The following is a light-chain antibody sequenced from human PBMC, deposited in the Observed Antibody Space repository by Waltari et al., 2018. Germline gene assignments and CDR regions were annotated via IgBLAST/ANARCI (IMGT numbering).Light chain of an antibody. CDR2: LAS. CDR1: QSLLHSVGYNR. V-gene: IGKV2-28*01. CDR3: MQSLLAPRT. Sequence: IVLTQSPLSLPVTPGEPASISCRSNQSLLHSVGYNRLDWYFQRPGHSPQLLIYLASKRASGVPDRFSGSGSGTDVTLRISTVEAEDVGVYYCMQSLLAPRTFGQGTKLDIK. J-gene: IGKJ2*01.